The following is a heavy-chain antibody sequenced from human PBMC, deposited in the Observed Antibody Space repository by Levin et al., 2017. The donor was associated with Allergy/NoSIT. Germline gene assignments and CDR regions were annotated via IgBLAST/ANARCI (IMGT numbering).Heavy chain of an antibody. V-gene: IGHV3-74*01. J-gene: IGHJ4*02. Sequence: GGSLRLSCAASGVTFSSYWMHWVRQAPGKGLVWVSRISSDGSSTTYADSVKGRFTISRDNAKNTLYLQMNSLRAEDTAVYYCARGGGGYSYGWGQGTLVTVAS. CDR1: GVTFSSYW. CDR2: ISSDGSST. D-gene: IGHD5-18*01. CDR3: ARGGGGYSYG.